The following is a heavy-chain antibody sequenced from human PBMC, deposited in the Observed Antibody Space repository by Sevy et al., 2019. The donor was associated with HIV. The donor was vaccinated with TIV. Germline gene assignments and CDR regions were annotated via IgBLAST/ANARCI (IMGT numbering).Heavy chain of an antibody. CDR1: GFTFNNFP. Sequence: GGSLRLSCEASGFTFNNFPIHWVRQAPGKGLEWVAVVSFDGGSKYYADSVRGRFTVSRDNSKNTGYLQLNSLRAEDTAVYYCVRERARSITFDIWGQGTLVTVSS. J-gene: IGHJ3*02. CDR3: VRERARSITFDI. V-gene: IGHV3-30-3*01. CDR2: VSFDGGSK. D-gene: IGHD3-16*01.